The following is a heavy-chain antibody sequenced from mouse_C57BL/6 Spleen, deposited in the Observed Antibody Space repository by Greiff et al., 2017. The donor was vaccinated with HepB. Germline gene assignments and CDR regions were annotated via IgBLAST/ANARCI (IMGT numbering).Heavy chain of an antibody. Sequence: QVQLKQSGAELARPGASVKLSCKASGYTFTSYGISWVKQRTGQGLEWIGEIYPRSGNTYYNEKFKGKATLTADKSSSTAYMELRSLTSEDSAVYFCAREVVAGDWYFDVWGTGTTVTVSS. D-gene: IGHD1-1*01. CDR3: AREVVAGDWYFDV. V-gene: IGHV1-81*01. CDR1: GYTFTSYG. J-gene: IGHJ1*03. CDR2: IYPRSGNT.